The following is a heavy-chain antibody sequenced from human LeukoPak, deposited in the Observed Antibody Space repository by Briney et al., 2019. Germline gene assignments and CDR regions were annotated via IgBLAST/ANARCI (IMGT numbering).Heavy chain of an antibody. CDR2: IYSGGST. D-gene: IGHD2-21*02. V-gene: IGHV3-53*01. CDR3: ARLICGGGDCGGVGAFDI. CDR1: GFTVSSNY. J-gene: IGHJ3*02. Sequence: GGSLRLSCAASGFTVSSNYMSWVRQAPGKGLEWVSVIYSGGSTYYADSVEGRFTISRDNSKNTLYLQMNSLRAEDTAVYYCARLICGGGDCGGVGAFDIWGQGTMVTVSS.